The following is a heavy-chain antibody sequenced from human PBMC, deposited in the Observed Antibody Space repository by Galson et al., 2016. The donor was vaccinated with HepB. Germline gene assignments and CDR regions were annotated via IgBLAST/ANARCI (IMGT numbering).Heavy chain of an antibody. V-gene: IGHV3-30*04. CDR2: ILYDGTNK. CDR1: GFTFSNYT. Sequence: SLRLSCAASGFTFSNYTMNWVRQAPGKGLEWVAIILYDGTNKYYADSVKGRFTISRDNSKNTLSVQMNSLRSEDTAVYFCVRGGVSGNFAWREAEHWGQGSLVTVSS. J-gene: IGHJ4*02. CDR3: VRGGVSGNFAWREAEH. D-gene: IGHD1-26*01.